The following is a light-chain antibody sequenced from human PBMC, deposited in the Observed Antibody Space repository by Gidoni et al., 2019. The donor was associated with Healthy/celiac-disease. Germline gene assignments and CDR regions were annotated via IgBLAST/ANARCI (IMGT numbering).Light chain of an antibody. Sequence: QLVLTQPPSASATLGPSVKLTCTLGSGHSSYAIAWHQQQPEKGPRYLMKLNSDGSHSKGDGIPDRFSGSSSGAGRYLTISSLQSEDEADYYCQTWGTGFWVFGGGTKLTVL. V-gene: IGLV4-69*01. CDR3: QTWGTGFWV. J-gene: IGLJ3*02. CDR1: SGHSSYA. CDR2: LNSDGSH.